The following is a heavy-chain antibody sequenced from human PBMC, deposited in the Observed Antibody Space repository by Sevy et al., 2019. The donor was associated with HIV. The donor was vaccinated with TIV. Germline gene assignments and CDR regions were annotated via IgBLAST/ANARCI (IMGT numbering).Heavy chain of an antibody. CDR3: AKAPRGCSGGSCYYQYYFDY. D-gene: IGHD2-15*01. J-gene: IGHJ4*02. CDR1: GFTFSSYA. V-gene: IGHV3-23*01. CDR2: ISGSGGST. Sequence: GGSLRLSCAASGFTFSSYAMSWVRQAPGKGLEWVSAISGSGGSTYYADSVKGRFTISRDNSKNTLYLQMNSLGAEDTAVYYCAKAPRGCSGGSCYYQYYFDYWGQGTLVTVSS.